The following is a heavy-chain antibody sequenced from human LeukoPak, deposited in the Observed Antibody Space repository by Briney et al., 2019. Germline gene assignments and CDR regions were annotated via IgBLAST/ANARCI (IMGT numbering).Heavy chain of an antibody. Sequence: ASVKVSCKASGGTFSSYAISWVRQAPGQGLEWMGGIIPIFGTANYAQKFQGRVTITRDTSASTAYMELSSLRSEDTAVYYCARDMYDNYYDSSGYDYWGQGTLVTVSS. CDR2: IIPIFGTA. D-gene: IGHD3-22*01. J-gene: IGHJ4*02. V-gene: IGHV1-69*05. CDR3: ARDMYDNYYDSSGYDY. CDR1: GGTFSSYA.